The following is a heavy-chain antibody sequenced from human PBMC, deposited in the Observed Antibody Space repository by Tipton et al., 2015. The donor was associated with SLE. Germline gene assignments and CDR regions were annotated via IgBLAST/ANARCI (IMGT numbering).Heavy chain of an antibody. D-gene: IGHD6-13*01. V-gene: IGHV4-4*08. J-gene: IGHJ6*03. Sequence: TLSLTCTVSGDSISSYYWSWIRHSPGKGLEWIGYISTSGSTNYNPSLKSRVTISVDTSKNQFSLNLSSVTAADTAVYYCARDPGGSSSWNYMDLWGKGTTVTVSS. CDR2: ISTSGST. CDR3: ARDPGGSSSWNYMDL. CDR1: GDSISSYY.